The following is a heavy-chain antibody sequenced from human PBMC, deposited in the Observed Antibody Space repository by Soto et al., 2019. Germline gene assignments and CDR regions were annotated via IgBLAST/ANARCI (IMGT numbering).Heavy chain of an antibody. CDR3: AREKWLVRRNDPFDS. D-gene: IGHD6-19*01. CDR1: GYTFINYY. Sequence: QVQLVQSGAEVKKPGASVKVSCKASGYTFINYYMHWVRQAPGQGLEWMGIINPNGGSTTYAQKFQGSVTLTRYTATNTVNMELSSLRSEDTAVYYCAREKWLVRRNDPFDSWGQGTMVTVSS. CDR2: INPNGGST. J-gene: IGHJ3*02. V-gene: IGHV1-46*01.